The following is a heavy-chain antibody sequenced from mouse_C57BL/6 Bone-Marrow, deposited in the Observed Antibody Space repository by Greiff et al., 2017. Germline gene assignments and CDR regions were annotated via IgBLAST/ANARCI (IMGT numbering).Heavy chain of an antibody. Sequence: EVMLVASEGGLVQPGSSMKLSCTASGFTFSDYYMAWVRQVPEKGLEWVANINYDGSSTYYLDSLKSRFIISRDNAKNILYLQMSSLKSEDTATYYCARVARQYYFDYWGQGTTLTVSS. CDR2: INYDGSST. CDR1: GFTFSDYY. CDR3: ARVARQYYFDY. J-gene: IGHJ2*01. D-gene: IGHD3-2*01. V-gene: IGHV5-16*01.